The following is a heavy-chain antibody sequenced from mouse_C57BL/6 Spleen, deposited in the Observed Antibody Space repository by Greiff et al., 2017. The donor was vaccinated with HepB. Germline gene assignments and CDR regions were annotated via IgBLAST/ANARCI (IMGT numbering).Heavy chain of an antibody. V-gene: IGHV7-3*01. J-gene: IGHJ1*03. CDR1: GFTFTDYY. D-gene: IGHD1-1*01. CDR2: IRNKANGYTT. Sequence: EVMLVESGGGLVQPGGSLSLSCAASGFTFTDYYMSWVRQPPGKALEWLGFIRNKANGYTTEYSASVKGRFTISRDNSQSILYLQMNALRAEDSATYYCARGGPNYYGSSYGYFDVWGTGTTVTVSS. CDR3: ARGGPNYYGSSYGYFDV.